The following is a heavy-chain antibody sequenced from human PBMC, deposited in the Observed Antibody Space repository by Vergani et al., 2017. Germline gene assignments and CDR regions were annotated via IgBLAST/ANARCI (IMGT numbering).Heavy chain of an antibody. CDR3: ASKRGACRAAYCHSYDF. V-gene: IGHV4-39*01. Sequence: QVQLQESGPGLVKPSETLSLTCTVSGDSVISTDYHWGWIRQPPGKGLEWIGSMDYSGSTSCNPSLESRISISFETPKNQFSLRLTSVTAADTAVYYCASKRGACRAAYCHSYDFWGPGTLVGVSS. CDR2: MDYSGST. CDR1: GDSVISTDYH. D-gene: IGHD2-15*01. J-gene: IGHJ4*02.